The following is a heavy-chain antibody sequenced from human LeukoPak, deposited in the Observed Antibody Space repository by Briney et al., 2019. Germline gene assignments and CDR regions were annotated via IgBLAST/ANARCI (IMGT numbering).Heavy chain of an antibody. CDR3: ARDKTYYDFWSGEHDAFDI. D-gene: IGHD3-3*01. CDR2: INPNSGGT. Sequence: ASAKVSCKASGGTFSSYAISWVRQAPGQGLEWMGWINPNSGGTNYAQKFQGRVTMTRDTSISTAYMELSRLRSDDTAVYYCARDKTYYDFWSGEHDAFDIWGQGTMVTVSS. J-gene: IGHJ3*02. V-gene: IGHV1-2*02. CDR1: GGTFSSYA.